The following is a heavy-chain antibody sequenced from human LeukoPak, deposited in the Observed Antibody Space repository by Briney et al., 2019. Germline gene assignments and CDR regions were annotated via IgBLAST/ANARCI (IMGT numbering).Heavy chain of an antibody. CDR2: IYYSGST. CDR1: GGSISSGDYY. CDR3: ARNRLHYYYYGMDV. V-gene: IGHV4-30-4*01. J-gene: IGHJ6*01. Sequence: SETLSLTCTVSGGSISSGDYYWSWIRQPPGKGLESIGYIYYSGSTYYDPSLKSRVTISVDTSKNQFSLKLSSVTAADTAVYYCARNRLHYYYYGMDVWGQGTTVTVSS. D-gene: IGHD5-18*01.